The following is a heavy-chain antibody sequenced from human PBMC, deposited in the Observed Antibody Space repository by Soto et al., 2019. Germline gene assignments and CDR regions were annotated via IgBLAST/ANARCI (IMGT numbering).Heavy chain of an antibody. D-gene: IGHD6-6*01. J-gene: IGHJ3*02. Sequence: SETLSLTCTVSGGSISSYYWSWIRQPPGKGLEWIGYIYYSGSTNYNPSLKSRVTISVDTSKNQFSLKLSSVTAADTAVYYCATWIAAPDRHDAFDIWGQGTMVTVSS. V-gene: IGHV4-59*01. CDR3: ATWIAAPDRHDAFDI. CDR1: GGSISSYY. CDR2: IYYSGST.